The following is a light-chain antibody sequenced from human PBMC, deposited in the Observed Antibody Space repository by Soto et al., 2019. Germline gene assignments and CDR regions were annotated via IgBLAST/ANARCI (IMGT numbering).Light chain of an antibody. J-gene: IGLJ1*01. CDR2: DVS. V-gene: IGLV2-14*01. CDR3: SSYTSSSTLLYV. Sequence: QSVLTQPASVSGSPGQSITISCTGTSSDVGGYNYVSWYQQHPGKAPKLMIYDVSNRPSGVSNRFSGSKSGNTASLTISGLQAEDEADYYCSSYTSSSTLLYVFGTGTKLTLL. CDR1: SSDVGGYNY.